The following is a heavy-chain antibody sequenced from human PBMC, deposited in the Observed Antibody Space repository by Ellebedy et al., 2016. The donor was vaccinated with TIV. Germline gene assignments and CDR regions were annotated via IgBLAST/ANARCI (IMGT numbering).Heavy chain of an antibody. V-gene: IGHV3-74*01. J-gene: IGHJ4*02. Sequence: GESLKISCAASGLTFSSYWMHWVRQAPGKGLVWVSRVNSDGSSTTYADSVKGRFTISRDNAKHTLYLQMNSLRGEDTAVYYCVSRSPVIDYWGQGTLVTVSS. CDR1: GLTFSSYW. D-gene: IGHD3-10*01. CDR3: VSRSPVIDY. CDR2: VNSDGSST.